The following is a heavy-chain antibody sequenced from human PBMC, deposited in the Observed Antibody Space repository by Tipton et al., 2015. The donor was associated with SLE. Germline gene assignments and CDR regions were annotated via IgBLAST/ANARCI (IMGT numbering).Heavy chain of an antibody. CDR3: AQAHLWGSYRYASDI. V-gene: IGHV4-34*01. D-gene: IGHD3-16*02. J-gene: IGHJ3*02. CDR1: GGSFGGYY. Sequence: GLVKPSETLSLTCSIYGGSFGGYYWSWIRQPPGKGLEWIGEINHGGSTNYNPSLKSRVTTSVDTSKNQLSLKLSSVTAADTAVYYCAQAHLWGSYRYASDIWGQGTMVTVSS. CDR2: INHGGST.